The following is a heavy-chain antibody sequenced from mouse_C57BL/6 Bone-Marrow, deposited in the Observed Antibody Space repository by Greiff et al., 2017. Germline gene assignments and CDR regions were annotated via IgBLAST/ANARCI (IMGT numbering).Heavy chain of an antibody. J-gene: IGHJ3*01. D-gene: IGHD2-2*01. Sequence: VQLQQSGPGLVAPSQSLSITCTVSGFSLTSYAISWVRQPPGKGLEWLGVICTGGGTNYNSALNSRLSTSKDNTKSQVFLKMISLQTDDTAGYDSATSTMVTADGAWFAYWGQGTLVTVSA. CDR3: ATSTMVTADGAWFAY. CDR2: ICTGGGT. V-gene: IGHV2-9-1*01. CDR1: GFSLTSYA.